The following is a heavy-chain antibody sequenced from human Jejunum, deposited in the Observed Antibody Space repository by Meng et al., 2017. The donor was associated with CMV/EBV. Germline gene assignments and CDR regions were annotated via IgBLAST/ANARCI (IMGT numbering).Heavy chain of an antibody. CDR2: ISGSGRTT. D-gene: IGHD4-11*01. CDR3: AKEGYSNDLDY. CDR1: GFTFSNYA. V-gene: IGHV3-23*01. J-gene: IGHJ4*02. Sequence: AASGFTFSNYAVSWVRQAPGKGLEWVSSISGSGRTTYYADSVRGRLTISRDNSKNTLYLQVNSLRAEDTAVYFCAKEGYSNDLDYWGQGTLVTVSS.